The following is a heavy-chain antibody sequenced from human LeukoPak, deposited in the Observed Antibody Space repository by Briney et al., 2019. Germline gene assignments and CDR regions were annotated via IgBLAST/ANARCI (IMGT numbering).Heavy chain of an antibody. CDR1: GYTFTGYY. J-gene: IGHJ4*02. V-gene: IGHV1-2*02. Sequence: ASVKVSCKASGYTFTGYYMHWVRQAPGQGLEWMGWINPNSGGTNYAQKFQGRVTMTGDTSISTAYMELSRLRSDDTAVYYCARSPLYDSSGYSLDYWGQGTLVTVSS. CDR2: INPNSGGT. CDR3: ARSPLYDSSGYSLDY. D-gene: IGHD3-22*01.